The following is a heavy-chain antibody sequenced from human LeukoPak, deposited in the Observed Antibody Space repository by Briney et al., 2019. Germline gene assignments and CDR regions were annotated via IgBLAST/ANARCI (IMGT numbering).Heavy chain of an antibody. CDR1: GFTFSSYR. Sequence: GGSLRLSCAASGFTFSSYRMSWVRQALGKGLEWVANIKQDGSEKYYVDSVKGRFTISGDNAKNSLYLQMNSLRAEDTAVYYCARVSTITMIVEWGQGTLVTVSS. D-gene: IGHD3-22*01. J-gene: IGHJ4*02. V-gene: IGHV3-7*03. CDR3: ARVSTITMIVE. CDR2: IKQDGSEK.